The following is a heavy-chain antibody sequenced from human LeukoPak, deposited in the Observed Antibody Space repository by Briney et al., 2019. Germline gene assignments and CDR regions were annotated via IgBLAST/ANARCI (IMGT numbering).Heavy chain of an antibody. CDR1: GFTFSSYG. D-gene: IGHD6-19*01. V-gene: IGHV4-4*02. Sequence: GSLRLSCAASGFTFSSYGMLWVRQPPGKGQEWIGEIYHSASTNYNPSLKSRVTISVDKSKNQFSLKLSSVTAADAAEYYCASPSSSGWHENWFDPWGQGTLVTVSS. CDR2: IYHSAST. J-gene: IGHJ5*02. CDR3: ASPSSSGWHENWFDP.